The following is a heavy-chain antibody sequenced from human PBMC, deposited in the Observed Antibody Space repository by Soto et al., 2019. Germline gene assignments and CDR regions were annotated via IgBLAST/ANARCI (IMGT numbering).Heavy chain of an antibody. CDR1: GFSFENYA. D-gene: IGHD3-10*02. Sequence: EVQLVESGGSVVRPGGSLRLSCAASGFSFENYAMSWVRQAPGKGLEWVSGITWNGGSTNYAESVRGRFTISRDSAKNSLYLDMNDLKDEDTAFYYCAKMARVTMFSLTDYWGQGTLVTVSS. V-gene: IGHV3-20*04. CDR2: ITWNGGST. CDR3: AKMARVTMFSLTDY. J-gene: IGHJ4*02.